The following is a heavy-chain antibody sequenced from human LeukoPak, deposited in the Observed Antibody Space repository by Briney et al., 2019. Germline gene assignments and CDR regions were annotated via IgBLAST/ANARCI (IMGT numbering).Heavy chain of an antibody. CDR3: ARGSYYGSWSYAK. J-gene: IGHJ4*02. CDR2: VWSDGSNK. V-gene: IGHV3-33*01. CDR1: GFIFFNYD. D-gene: IGHD3-10*01. Sequence: PGGSLRLVYAASGFIFFNYDKHCVRQAPGKGLEWVAVVWSDGSNKYYADSVKGRFTISRDNSKNTMYLQMNSLRAEDTSVYYYARGSYYGSWSYAKRGQGTLVTVSS.